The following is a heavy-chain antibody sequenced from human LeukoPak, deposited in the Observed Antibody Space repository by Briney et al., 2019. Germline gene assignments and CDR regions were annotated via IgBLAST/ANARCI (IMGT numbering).Heavy chain of an antibody. J-gene: IGHJ4*02. CDR1: GFTFSSYS. V-gene: IGHV3-48*02. CDR3: AKGQRAPGD. CDR2: ISSSSSTI. Sequence: PGGSLRLSCAASGFTFSSYSMNWVRQAPGKGLEWVSYISSSSSTIYYADSVKGRFTISRDNSKNTVYLEMNSLRDEDTGLYYCAKGQRAPGDWGQGTLVTVS. D-gene: IGHD4-17*01.